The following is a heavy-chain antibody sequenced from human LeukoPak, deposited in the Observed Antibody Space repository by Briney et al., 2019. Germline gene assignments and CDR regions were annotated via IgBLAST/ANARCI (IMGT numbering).Heavy chain of an antibody. J-gene: IGHJ4*02. D-gene: IGHD3-16*01. V-gene: IGHV1-18*01. Sequence: GASVKVSCKASGYTFTTYGISWVRQAPGQGLECMGWINPYNGNTKYARKFQGRVTMTTDTSTSTAYMELRSLRSDDTAVYYCVREVFGSFDYWGQGTLVTVSS. CDR2: INPYNGNT. CDR1: GYTFTTYG. CDR3: VREVFGSFDY.